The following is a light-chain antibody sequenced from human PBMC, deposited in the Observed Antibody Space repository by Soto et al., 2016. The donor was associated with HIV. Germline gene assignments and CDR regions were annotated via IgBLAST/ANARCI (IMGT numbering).Light chain of an antibody. CDR3: QQYKSYWT. CDR2: QAS. Sequence: IQLTQSPSSLSASIGDRVTITCRASQSINRWLAWYQQKPGKAPKLLIYQASNLGSGVPSRFSGSGSGTEFTLTISSLQPDDFASYYCQQYKSYWTFGQGTKVEIK. V-gene: IGKV1-5*03. J-gene: IGKJ1*01. CDR1: QSINRW.